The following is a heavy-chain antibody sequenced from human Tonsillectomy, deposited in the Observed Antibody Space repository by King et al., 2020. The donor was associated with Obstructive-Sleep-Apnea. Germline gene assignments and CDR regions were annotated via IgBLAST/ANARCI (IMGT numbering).Heavy chain of an antibody. CDR3: ARVSAYDSSGYYVDAFDI. V-gene: IGHV3-72*01. J-gene: IGHJ3*02. Sequence: VQLVESGGGLVQPGGTLRLSCAASGFTFSDHYMDWVRQAPGKGLEWVGRTRNKANSYTTEYAAPVKGRLTIPRDDSRNSLYLQMNSLKTEDTAVYYCARVSAYDSSGYYVDAFDIWGQGTMVTVSS. CDR1: GFTFSDHY. D-gene: IGHD3-22*01. CDR2: TRNKANSYTT.